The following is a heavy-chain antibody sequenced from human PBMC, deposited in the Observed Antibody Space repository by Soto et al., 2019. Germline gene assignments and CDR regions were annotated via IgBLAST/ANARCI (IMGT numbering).Heavy chain of an antibody. J-gene: IGHJ4*02. CDR2: INHSGST. CDR3: ARGVAIDY. CDR1: GGSFSGYY. D-gene: IGHD2-15*01. V-gene: IGHV4-34*01. Sequence: SETLSITCAVYGGSFSGYYWSWIRQPPGKGLEWIGEINHSGSTNYNPSLKSRVTISVDTSKNQFSLKLSSVTAADTAVYYCARGVAIDYWGQGTLVTVSS.